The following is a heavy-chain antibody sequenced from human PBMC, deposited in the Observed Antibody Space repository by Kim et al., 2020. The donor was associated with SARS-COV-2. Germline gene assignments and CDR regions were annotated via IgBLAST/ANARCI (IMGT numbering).Heavy chain of an antibody. J-gene: IGHJ5*02. CDR3: ARDITMVRGAEGYNWFDP. Sequence: ASVKVSCKASGYTFTSYAMHWVRQAPGQRLEWMGWINAGNGNTKYSQKFQGRVTITRDTSASTAHMELSSLRSEDTAVYYCARDITMVRGAEGYNWFDPWGQGTLVTVSS. V-gene: IGHV1-3*01. CDR1: GYTFTSYA. CDR2: INAGNGNT. D-gene: IGHD3-10*01.